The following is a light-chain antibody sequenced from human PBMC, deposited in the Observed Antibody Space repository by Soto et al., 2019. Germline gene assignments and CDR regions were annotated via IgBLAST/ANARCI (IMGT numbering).Light chain of an antibody. J-gene: IGKJ5*01. CDR3: QQSYSTGIT. CDR1: QGISSF. Sequence: DIQLTPSPSFLSASAGDRVTITCRASQGISSFLAWYQQKPGRAPKLLIYAASTLQSGVPSRFSGSGSGTDFTLTISSLQPEDFATYYCQQSYSTGITFGQGTRLEIK. V-gene: IGKV1-39*01. CDR2: AAS.